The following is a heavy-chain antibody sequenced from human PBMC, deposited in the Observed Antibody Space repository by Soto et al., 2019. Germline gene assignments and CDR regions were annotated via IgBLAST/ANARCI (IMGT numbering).Heavy chain of an antibody. V-gene: IGHV3-9*01. J-gene: IGHJ5*02. Sequence: PGGSLRLSCTASGFKFDDYAMHWVRQAPGKGLEWVSGITWNSNNLDYADSVKGRFTISRDNAKNSLYLQMNNLSGDDTAVYYCARQRFGSFSGSYVFDLWGQGTPVTVSS. CDR2: ITWNSNNL. CDR1: GFKFDDYA. CDR3: ARQRFGSFSGSYVFDL. D-gene: IGHD3-16*01.